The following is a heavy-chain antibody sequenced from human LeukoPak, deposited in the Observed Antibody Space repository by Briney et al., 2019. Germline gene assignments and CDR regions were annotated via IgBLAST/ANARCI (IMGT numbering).Heavy chain of an antibody. Sequence: SETLSLTCAVYGGSFSGYYWSWIRQPPGKGLEWIGYIYYSGSTNYNPSLKSRVTISVDTSKNQFSLKLSSVTAADTAVYYCAREVAAAGRNFDYWGQGTLVTVSS. D-gene: IGHD6-13*01. CDR1: GGSFSGYY. V-gene: IGHV4-59*01. CDR3: AREVAAAGRNFDY. CDR2: IYYSGST. J-gene: IGHJ4*02.